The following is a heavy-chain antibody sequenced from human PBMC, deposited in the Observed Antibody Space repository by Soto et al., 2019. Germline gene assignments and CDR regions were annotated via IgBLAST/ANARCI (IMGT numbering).Heavy chain of an antibody. CDR1: GFTFRHFW. Sequence: EMQLVESGGGLVQPGGSLRLSCVASGFTFRHFWMSWVRQAPGKGLEWVANMDGRGNEIYYVDSVRGRFTISRDNARNSLYLQMGSLRVEEKGVYYCVGDHWGPAHFRGQGTLVTVSS. J-gene: IGHJ4*02. V-gene: IGHV3-7*04. CDR2: MDGRGNEI. D-gene: IGHD2-2*01. CDR3: VGDHWGPAHF.